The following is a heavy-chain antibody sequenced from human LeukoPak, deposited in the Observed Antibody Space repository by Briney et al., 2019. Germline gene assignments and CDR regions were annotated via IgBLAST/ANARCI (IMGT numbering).Heavy chain of an antibody. Sequence: GGSLRLSCAASGFTFSSYAMSWVRQAPGKGLEWVSAISGSGGSTYYADPVKGRFTISRDNSKNTLYLQMNSLRAEDTAVYYCAKDEGSSWYPPSYYYGMDVWGQGTTVTVSS. CDR2: ISGSGGST. D-gene: IGHD6-13*01. V-gene: IGHV3-23*01. J-gene: IGHJ6*02. CDR1: GFTFSSYA. CDR3: AKDEGSSWYPPSYYYGMDV.